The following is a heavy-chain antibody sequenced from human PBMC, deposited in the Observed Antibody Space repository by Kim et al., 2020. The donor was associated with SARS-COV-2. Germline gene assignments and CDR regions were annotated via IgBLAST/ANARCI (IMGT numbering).Heavy chain of an antibody. CDR3: ASRGYSYGLPYFDY. J-gene: IGHJ4*02. V-gene: IGHV1-69*02. Sequence: QKSQGRVTITADKSTSTAYMELSSLRSEDTAVYYCASRGYSYGLPYFDYWGQGTLVTVSS. D-gene: IGHD5-18*01.